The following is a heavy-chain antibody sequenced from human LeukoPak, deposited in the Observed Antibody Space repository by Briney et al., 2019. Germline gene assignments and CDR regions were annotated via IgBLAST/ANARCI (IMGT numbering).Heavy chain of an antibody. CDR3: ALLAVASDFDY. D-gene: IGHD6-19*01. CDR2: IGSSGAIR. V-gene: IGHV3-48*03. J-gene: IGHJ4*02. Sequence: PGGSLRLSCAVSGFPFSVYEMNWVRQAPGKGLEGVSNIGSSGAIRHYADSVKGRFSISRDNAENSLFLQMNSLRVEDTGIYYCALLAVASDFDYWGQGALVTVSS. CDR1: GFPFSVYE.